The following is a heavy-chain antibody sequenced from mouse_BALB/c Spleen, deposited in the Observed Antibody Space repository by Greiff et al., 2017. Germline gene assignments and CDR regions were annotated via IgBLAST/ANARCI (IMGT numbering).Heavy chain of an antibody. CDR1: GFTFSSYA. D-gene: IGHD1-1*01. Sequence: EVKVVESGGGLVKPGGSLKLSCAASGFTFSSYAMSWVRQTPEKRLEWVASISSGGSTYYPDSVKGRFTISRDNARNILYLQMSSLRSEDTAMYYCAALTTYYYAMDYWGQGTSVTVSS. J-gene: IGHJ4*01. CDR3: AALTTYYYAMDY. V-gene: IGHV5-6-5*01. CDR2: ISSGGST.